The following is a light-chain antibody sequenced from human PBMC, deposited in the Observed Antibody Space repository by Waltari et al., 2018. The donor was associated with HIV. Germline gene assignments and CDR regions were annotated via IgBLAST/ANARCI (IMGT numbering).Light chain of an antibody. CDR1: RSNIGSNT. J-gene: IGLJ2*01. CDR3: AAWDDSLNGVV. V-gene: IGLV1-44*01. Sequence: QSVLTQPPSASGTPGQRVTISCSGGRSNIGSNTVNWYQQVPGTAPKLLIYSNNQRPSGVPDRFSGSKSGTSAALAISGLQSEDEADYYCAAWDDSLNGVVFGGGTKLTVL. CDR2: SNN.